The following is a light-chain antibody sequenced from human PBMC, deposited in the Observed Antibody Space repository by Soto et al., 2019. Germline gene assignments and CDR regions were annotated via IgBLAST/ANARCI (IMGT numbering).Light chain of an antibody. CDR2: XXX. V-gene: IGKV3-15*01. J-gene: IGKJ1*01. CDR3: LQHYSWPWT. Sequence: EIVLTQSPATLSLSPGERATLSCRASQSVSSYLAWYQQKPGQXXXXXXXXXXXXAXGVXXRFSGSGSETEFTLTISCLQSEDSGVYYCLQHYSWPWTFGQGTKVDIK. CDR1: QSVSSY.